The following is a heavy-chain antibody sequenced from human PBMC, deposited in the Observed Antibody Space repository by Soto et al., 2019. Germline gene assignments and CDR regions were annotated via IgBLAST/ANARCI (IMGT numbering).Heavy chain of an antibody. CDR3: ARGHRFSDWFDP. CDR2: IYSSGCT. D-gene: IGHD3-16*02. Sequence: SETLSLTCTVTGGTISGYYWTWIRHSAGGGLEWIGRIYSSGCTNYNPSLKSRVTISLDTSMNHVSLRLRPVTAADTTVYYCARGHRFSDWFDPWGQGTLVTGSS. CDR1: GGTISGYY. J-gene: IGHJ5*02. V-gene: IGHV4-4*07.